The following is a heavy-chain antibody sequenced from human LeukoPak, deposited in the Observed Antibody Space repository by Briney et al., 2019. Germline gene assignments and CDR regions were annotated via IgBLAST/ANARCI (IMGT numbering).Heavy chain of an antibody. CDR2: IYYSGRT. J-gene: IGHJ4*02. Sequence: SETLSLTCTVSGGSISSDYWSWIRQPPGRGLEWVGYIYYSGRTFYNPSLKSRVTMSVDTSKNQFSLKLSSVTAADTAIYYCARGFYSPAYWGQGTLVTVSS. D-gene: IGHD4-11*01. CDR1: GGSISSDY. CDR3: ARGFYSPAY. V-gene: IGHV4-59*13.